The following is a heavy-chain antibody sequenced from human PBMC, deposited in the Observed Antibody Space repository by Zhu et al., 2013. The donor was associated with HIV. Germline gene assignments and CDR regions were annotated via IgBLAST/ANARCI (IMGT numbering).Heavy chain of an antibody. J-gene: IGHJ6*02. Sequence: QVQLVQSGAEVKKPGSSVKVSCKASGGTFSSYAISWVRQAPGQGLEWMGGIIPIFGTANYAQKFQGRVTITADESTSTAYMELSSLRSEDTAVYYCARDPSIAARQGSYYYYGMDVWGQGTTVTVSS. CDR1: GGTFSSYA. CDR2: IIPIFGTA. V-gene: IGHV1-69*01. CDR3: ARDPSIAARQGSYYYYGMDV. D-gene: IGHD6-6*01.